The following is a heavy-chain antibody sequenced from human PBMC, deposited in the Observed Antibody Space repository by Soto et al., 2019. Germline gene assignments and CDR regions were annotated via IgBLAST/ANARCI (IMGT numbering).Heavy chain of an antibody. J-gene: IGHJ4*02. CDR2: ISGSGGST. CDR1: GFTFSSYA. V-gene: IGHV3-23*01. Sequence: GGSLRLSCAASGFTFSSYAMTWVRQAPGKGLEWVSTISGSGGSTYYADSVKGRFTISRDNSKSTLYLQMNSLRAEDTAVYYCAKSTGVTRYYYDSRGYYPFDYWGQGTLVTVSS. CDR3: AKSTGVTRYYYDSRGYYPFDY. D-gene: IGHD3-22*01.